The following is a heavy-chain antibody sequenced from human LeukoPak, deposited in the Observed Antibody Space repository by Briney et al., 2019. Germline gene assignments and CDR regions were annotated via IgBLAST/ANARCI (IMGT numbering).Heavy chain of an antibody. Sequence: GGTLRLSCAASGFTLNTYAMSWVRQAPGKGLEWVSGINGGGTTYYANSVKGRFTISRDTSKNTLDLQMNSLRAEDTAVYYCARDYGSGYYFDYWGQGTLVTVSS. CDR1: GFTLNTYA. V-gene: IGHV3-23*01. CDR2: INGGGTT. J-gene: IGHJ4*02. D-gene: IGHD3-10*01. CDR3: ARDYGSGYYFDY.